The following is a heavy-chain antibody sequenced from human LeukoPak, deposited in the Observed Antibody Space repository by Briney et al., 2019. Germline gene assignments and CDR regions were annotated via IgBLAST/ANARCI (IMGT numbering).Heavy chain of an antibody. V-gene: IGHV5-51*01. CDR2: VYPGDSDT. CDR1: GYRFTNYW. CDR3: ARHSGRYDFDY. J-gene: IGHJ4*02. D-gene: IGHD1-26*01. Sequence: ESLKISCKGSGYRFTNYWIGWVRQMPGKGLEWMGIVYPGDSDTRYSPSFQGQVTLSADKSISTAYLQWSSLKASDTAMYYCARHSGRYDFDYWGQGTLVTVSS.